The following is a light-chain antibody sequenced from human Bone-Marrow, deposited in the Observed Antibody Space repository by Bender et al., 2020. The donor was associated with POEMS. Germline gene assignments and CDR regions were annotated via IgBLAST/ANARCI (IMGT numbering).Light chain of an antibody. J-gene: IGLJ1*01. Sequence: SSVLTQPPSVSAAPGQTARVTCGGTNIGSEAVHWYQQKPGQAPLLVVYDDSVRPSGVPGRFSASKSGTTATRTVSGLQVEDEADYYCCSYAGTQSFGYVFGTGTTVTVL. V-gene: IGLV3-21*02. CDR3: CSYAGTQSFGYV. CDR2: DDS. CDR1: NIGSEA.